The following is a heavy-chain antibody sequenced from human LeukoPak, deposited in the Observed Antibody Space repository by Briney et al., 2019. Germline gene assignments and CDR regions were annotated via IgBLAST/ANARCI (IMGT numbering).Heavy chain of an antibody. D-gene: IGHD2-15*01. Sequence: GGSLRLSCAASGFTFSSSAMSWVRQAPGKGLEWVSAISNNGGYTYYADSVQGRFTVSRDNSKSTLCLQMNSLRAEDTAVYYCAKQLGYCSDGSCYFPYWGQGTLVTVSS. J-gene: IGHJ4*02. CDR1: GFTFSSSA. CDR3: AKQLGYCSDGSCYFPY. CDR2: ISNNGGYT. V-gene: IGHV3-23*01.